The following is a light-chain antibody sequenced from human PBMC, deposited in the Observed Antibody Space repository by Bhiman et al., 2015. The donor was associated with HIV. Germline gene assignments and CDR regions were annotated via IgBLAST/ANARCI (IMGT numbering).Light chain of an antibody. Sequence: YEVTQPPSVSVYPGQTATITCSGEKLENQYVCWFQQKSGQSPVLVMYQDTKRPSGVPERFSGANSGNTATLTISGTQAVDEADYYCRAWDNSQYVFGPGT. CDR3: RAWDNSQYV. CDR1: KLENQY. CDR2: QDT. V-gene: IGLV3-1*01. J-gene: IGLJ1*01.